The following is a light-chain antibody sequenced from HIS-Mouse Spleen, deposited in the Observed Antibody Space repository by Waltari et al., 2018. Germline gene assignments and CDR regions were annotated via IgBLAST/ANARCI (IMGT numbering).Light chain of an antibody. CDR3: SSYTSSSTPVV. CDR2: EVS. Sequence: QSALTQPASVSGSPGQSITISCTVTTSDCVGYNVVPWYQQHPGKAPKLMIYEVSNRPSGVSNRFSGSKSGNTASLTISGLQAEDEADYYCSSYTSSSTPVVFGGGTKLTVL. CDR1: TSDCVGYNV. J-gene: IGLJ2*01. V-gene: IGLV2-14*01.